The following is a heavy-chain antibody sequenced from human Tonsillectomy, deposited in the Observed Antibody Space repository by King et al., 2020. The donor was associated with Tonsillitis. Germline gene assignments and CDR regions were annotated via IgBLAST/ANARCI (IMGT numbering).Heavy chain of an antibody. CDR2: IRYDGSRK. V-gene: IGHV3-30*02. J-gene: IGHJ4*02. D-gene: IGHD2-21*01. Sequence: VQLVESGGGVVQPGGSLRLSCAASGFTFSSYGMYWVRQPPGKGLEWVAFIRYDGSRKYYADSVKGRFTISRDNSKNTLCLQMNSLRAEDTDVYYCAKIRIAFSDYWGQGTLVTVSS. CDR3: AKIRIAFSDY. CDR1: GFTFSSYG.